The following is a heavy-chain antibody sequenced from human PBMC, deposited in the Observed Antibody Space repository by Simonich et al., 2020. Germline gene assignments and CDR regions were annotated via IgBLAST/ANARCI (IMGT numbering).Heavy chain of an antibody. J-gene: IGHJ6*03. V-gene: IGHV3-7*01. D-gene: IGHD7-27*01. CDR3: ARDGLGTAYYYYMDV. CDR1: GFTFSSYW. Sequence: EVQLVESGGGLVQPGGSLRLSCAASGFTFSSYWMSWVRQAPGKGLEGVANIQQDGSEKYYVDSVKGRFTISRDNAKNSLYLQMNSLIAEDTAVYYCARDGLGTAYYYYMDVWGKGTTVTVSS. CDR2: IQQDGSEK.